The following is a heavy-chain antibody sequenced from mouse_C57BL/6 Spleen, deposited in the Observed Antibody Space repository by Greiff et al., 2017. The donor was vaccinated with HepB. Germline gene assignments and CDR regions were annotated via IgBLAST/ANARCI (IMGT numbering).Heavy chain of an antibody. J-gene: IGHJ4*01. D-gene: IGHD2-1*01. CDR3: ARKRVYYGNYEDYYYAMDY. CDR2: IWSGGST. V-gene: IGHV2-2*01. Sequence: QVQLQQSGPGLVQPSQSLSITCTVSGFSLTSYGVHWVRQSPGKGLEWLGVIWSGGSTDYNAAFISRLSISKDNSKSQVFFKMNSLQADDTAIYYCARKRVYYGNYEDYYYAMDYWGQGTSVTVSS. CDR1: GFSLTSYG.